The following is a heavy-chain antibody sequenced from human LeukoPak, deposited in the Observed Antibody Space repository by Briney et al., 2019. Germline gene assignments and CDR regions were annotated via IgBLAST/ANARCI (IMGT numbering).Heavy chain of an antibody. Sequence: ASVKVSCKASGYTFTSYGISWVRQAPGQGLEWMGWISAYNGNTNYAQNLQGRVTMTTDTSTSTAYMELRSLRSDDTAVYYCARSRNPRELLGYYFDYWGQGTMVTVSS. CDR2: ISAYNGNT. J-gene: IGHJ4*03. CDR3: ARSRNPRELLGYYFDY. D-gene: IGHD1-26*01. CDR1: GYTFTSYG. V-gene: IGHV1-18*01.